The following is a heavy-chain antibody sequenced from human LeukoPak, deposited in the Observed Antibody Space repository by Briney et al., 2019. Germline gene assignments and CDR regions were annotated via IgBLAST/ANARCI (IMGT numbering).Heavy chain of an antibody. CDR1: GGSFSSYA. J-gene: IGHJ3*02. V-gene: IGHV1-69*05. CDR2: IIPIFGTA. D-gene: IGHD6-19*01. CDR3: ARDRPYYSSGWLDAFDI. Sequence: SVKVSCKASGGSFSSYAISWVRQAPGQGLEWMGRIIPIFGTANYAQKFQGRVTITTDESTSTAYMELSSLRSEDTAVYYCARDRPYYSSGWLDAFDIWGQGTMVTVSS.